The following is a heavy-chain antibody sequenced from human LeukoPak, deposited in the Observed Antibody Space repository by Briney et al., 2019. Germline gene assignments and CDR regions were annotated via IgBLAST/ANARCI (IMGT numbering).Heavy chain of an antibody. CDR1: GYTFTSYY. CDR3: ARDLEATSTVEMATTTQGLNDY. D-gene: IGHD5-24*01. J-gene: IGHJ4*02. Sequence: ASVKVSCKASGYTFTSYYMHWVRQTPGQGLEWRGLINPSGGSTSYAQKFQGRVTMTRDTSTSTVYMELSSLRSEDTAVYYCARDLEATSTVEMATTTQGLNDYWGQGTLVTVSS. V-gene: IGHV1-46*01. CDR2: INPSGGST.